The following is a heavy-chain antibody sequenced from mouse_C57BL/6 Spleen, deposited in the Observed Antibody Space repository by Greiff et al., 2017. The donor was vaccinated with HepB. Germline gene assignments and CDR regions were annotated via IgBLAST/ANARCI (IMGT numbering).Heavy chain of an antibody. CDR2: IYPRSGNT. J-gene: IGHJ3*01. V-gene: IGHV1-81*01. CDR3: ARGDSSGAFAY. Sequence: VLLVESGAELARPGASVKLSCKASGYTFTSYGISWVKQRTGQGLEWIGEIYPRSGNTYYNEKFKGKATLTADKSSSTAYMELRSLTSEDSAVYYCARGDSSGAFAYWGKGTLVTVSA. CDR1: GYTFTSYG. D-gene: IGHD3-2*02.